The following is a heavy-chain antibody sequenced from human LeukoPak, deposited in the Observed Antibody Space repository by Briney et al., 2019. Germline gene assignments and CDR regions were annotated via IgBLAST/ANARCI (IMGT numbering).Heavy chain of an antibody. CDR3: ARDWGLYSSGWYGV. CDR1: GLTVTNAW. Sequence: GGSLRLSCSASGLTVTNAWMSWVRQAPGKGLEWVANIKQDGSGKYYVDSVKGRFTISRDNAKNSLYLQMNSLRAEDTAVYYCARDWGLYSSGWYGVWGQGTLVTVSS. D-gene: IGHD6-19*01. CDR2: IKQDGSGK. V-gene: IGHV3-7*03. J-gene: IGHJ4*02.